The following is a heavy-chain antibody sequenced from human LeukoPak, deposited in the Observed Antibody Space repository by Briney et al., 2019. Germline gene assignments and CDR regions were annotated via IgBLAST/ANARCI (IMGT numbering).Heavy chain of an antibody. CDR1: GGSISSYY. J-gene: IGHJ6*03. Sequence: PSETLSLTCTVSGGSISSYYWSWIRQPPGKGLEWIGYIYSSGSTNYNPSLKSRVTISVDTSKNQFSLKLSSVTAADTAVYYCARDSGAIAAAGTGIDYYYYYMDVWGKGTTVTVSS. D-gene: IGHD6-13*01. CDR2: IYSSGST. V-gene: IGHV4-59*12. CDR3: ARDSGAIAAAGTGIDYYYYYMDV.